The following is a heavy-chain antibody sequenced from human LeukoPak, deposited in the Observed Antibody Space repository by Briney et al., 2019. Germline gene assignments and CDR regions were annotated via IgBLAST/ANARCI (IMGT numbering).Heavy chain of an antibody. D-gene: IGHD6-13*01. CDR2: ISAYNGNT. CDR3: ARKEQQLAFDY. Sequence: GASVKVSCKASGYTFTSYGISWVRQAPGQGRDWMGWISAYNGNTHYAQRLQGRVTMTTDTSTSTAYMELRSLRSDDTAMYYCARKEQQLAFDYWGQGTLVTVSS. CDR1: GYTFTSYG. V-gene: IGHV1-18*04. J-gene: IGHJ4*02.